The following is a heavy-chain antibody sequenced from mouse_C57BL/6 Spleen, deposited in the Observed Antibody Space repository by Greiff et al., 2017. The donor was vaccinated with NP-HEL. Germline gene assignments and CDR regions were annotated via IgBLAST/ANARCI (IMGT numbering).Heavy chain of an antibody. Sequence: EVKLEESGGGLVQPGGSLSLSCAASGFTFTDYYMSWVRQPPGKALEWLGFIRNKANGYTTEYSASVKGRFTISRDNSQSILYLQMNALRAEDSATYYCASHDYDGFAYWGQGTLVTVSA. D-gene: IGHD2-4*01. J-gene: IGHJ3*01. CDR1: GFTFTDYY. CDR3: ASHDYDGFAY. CDR2: IRNKANGYTT. V-gene: IGHV7-3*01.